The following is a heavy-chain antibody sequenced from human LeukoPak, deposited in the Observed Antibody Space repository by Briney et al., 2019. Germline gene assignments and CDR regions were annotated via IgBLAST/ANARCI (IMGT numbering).Heavy chain of an antibody. CDR3: EELGITMIGGV. D-gene: IGHD3-10*02. CDR1: GFTVSTYD. J-gene: IGHJ6*04. V-gene: IGHV3-48*03. Sequence: PGGSLRLSCAASGFTVSTYDMSWVRQAPGKGLEWVSYISSSGSTIYYADSVKGRFTISRDNAKNSLYLQMNSLRAEDTAVYYCEELGITMIGGVWGKGTTVTISS. CDR2: ISSSGSTI.